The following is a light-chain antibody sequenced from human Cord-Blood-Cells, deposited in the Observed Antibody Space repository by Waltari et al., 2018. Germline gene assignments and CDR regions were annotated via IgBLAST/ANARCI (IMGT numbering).Light chain of an antibody. Sequence: DIVMTQSPLSLPVTPGEPASISCRSSQSLLHSNGYNYLDWYLQKPGQSPQLLIYLGSNRASGVPDRFSGSGSGTDFTLKISRVEAEDVGVYYCMQALQTPHFGQGTRLKIK. J-gene: IGKJ5*01. CDR3: MQALQTPH. CDR2: LGS. CDR1: QSLLHSNGYNY. V-gene: IGKV2-28*01.